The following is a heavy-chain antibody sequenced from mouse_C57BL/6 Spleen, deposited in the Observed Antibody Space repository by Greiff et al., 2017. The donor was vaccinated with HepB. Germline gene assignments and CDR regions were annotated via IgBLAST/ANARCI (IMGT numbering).Heavy chain of an antibody. CDR3: ARDYYDGYFDV. V-gene: IGHV1-26*01. CDR2: INPNNGGT. J-gene: IGHJ1*03. Sequence: EVQLQQSGPELVKPGASVKISCKASGYTFTDYYMNWVKQSHGKSLEWIGDINPNNGGTSYNQKFKGKATLTVDKSSSTAYMELRSLTSEDSAVYYCARDYYDGYFDVWGTGTTVTVSS. CDR1: GYTFTDYY. D-gene: IGHD1-1*01.